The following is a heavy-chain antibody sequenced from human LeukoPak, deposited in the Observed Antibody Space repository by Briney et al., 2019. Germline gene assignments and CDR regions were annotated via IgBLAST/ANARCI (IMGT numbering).Heavy chain of an antibody. V-gene: IGHV3-64D*06. CDR2: IYSDGSRT. D-gene: IGHD6-19*01. CDR1: GFTFSSFA. CDR3: VKSPGSGWPV. J-gene: IGHJ4*02. Sequence: GGSLRLSCAASGFTFSSFAMHWVRQAPGKGLEYLSAIYSDGSRTYYADSVKGRFTISRDNSKNTLYFEMSSLRVEDAAVYYCVKSPGSGWPVWGQGTLLTVSS.